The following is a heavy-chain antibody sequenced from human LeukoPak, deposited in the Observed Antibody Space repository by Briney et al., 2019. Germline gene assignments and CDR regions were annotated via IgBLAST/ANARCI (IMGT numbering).Heavy chain of an antibody. V-gene: IGHV4-61*02. D-gene: IGHD1-26*01. J-gene: IGHJ4*02. CDR1: GGSVSSGSYF. Sequence: SQTLSLTCTVSGGSVSSGSYFWSWIRQPAGKGLEWIGRISTSGSTNYNPFLKSRVTISRDTSKNQFSLKLSTVTAADTAVYYCAGQVGYFDYWGQGTLVTVSS. CDR3: AGQVGYFDY. CDR2: ISTSGST.